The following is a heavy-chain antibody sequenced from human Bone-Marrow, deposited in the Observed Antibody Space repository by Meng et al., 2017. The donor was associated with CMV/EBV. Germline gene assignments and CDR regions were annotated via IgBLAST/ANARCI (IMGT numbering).Heavy chain of an antibody. D-gene: IGHD3-3*01. CDR1: GYSISSGYY. CDR3: ARFFQGYFDY. Sequence: GSLRLTCTVSGYSISSGYYWGWIRQPPGKELEWIGRIYHSGNTYYNPSLKSRVTILVDTSTNQFSLKLRTVTAADTAVYYCARFFQGYFDYWGKGTLVDASS. V-gene: IGHV4-38-2*02. J-gene: IGHJ4*02. CDR2: IYHSGNT.